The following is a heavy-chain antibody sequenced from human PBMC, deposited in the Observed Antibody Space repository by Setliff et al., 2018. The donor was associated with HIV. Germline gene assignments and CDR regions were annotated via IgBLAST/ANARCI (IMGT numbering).Heavy chain of an antibody. CDR1: GYTFTNYF. CDR3: ASAPLTTGTTGPRYYLDS. Sequence: ASVKVSCKASGYTFTNYFMHWVRQAPGQGLEWMGIIDPSGGSTTYAQKFLGRVTMTKDTSTSTVYMEVSNLKSEDTAVYYCASAPLTTGTTGPRYYLDSWGQGTLVTVSS. D-gene: IGHD4-17*01. J-gene: IGHJ4*02. CDR2: IDPSGGST. V-gene: IGHV1-46*01.